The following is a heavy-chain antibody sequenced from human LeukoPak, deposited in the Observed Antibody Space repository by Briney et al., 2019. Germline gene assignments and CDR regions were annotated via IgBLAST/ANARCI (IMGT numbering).Heavy chain of an antibody. V-gene: IGHV4-61*02. Sequence: SETLSLTCTVSGGSISSGSYYWSWIRQPAGKGLEWIGRIYTRGSTNYNPSLKSRVTISVDTSKNQFSLKLSSVTAADTAVYYCARDTYYYYYMDVWGKGTTVTISS. J-gene: IGHJ6*03. CDR1: GGSISSGSYY. CDR2: IYTRGST. CDR3: ARDTYYYYYMDV.